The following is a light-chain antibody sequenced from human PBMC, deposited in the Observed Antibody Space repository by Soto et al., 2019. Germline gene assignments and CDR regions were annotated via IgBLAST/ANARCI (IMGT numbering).Light chain of an antibody. J-gene: IGKJ2*01. CDR1: QSVSSN. V-gene: IGKV3-15*01. CDR3: QHYNYWPYT. CDR2: GAS. Sequence: EIVMTQSPATLSVSPGERATLSCRANQSVSSNLAWYQQKPGQAPRLLISGASTRATGIPDRFSGSGSGTEFTLTISSLQSEDFAVSYCQHYNYWPYTVGQGTKVDSK.